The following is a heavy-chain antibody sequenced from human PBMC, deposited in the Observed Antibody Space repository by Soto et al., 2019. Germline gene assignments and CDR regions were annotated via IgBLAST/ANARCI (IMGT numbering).Heavy chain of an antibody. CDR3: ARSYQAPRGFDP. Sequence: SETLSLTCTVSGGSISSGGYYWSWIRQHPGKGLEWIGYIYYSGSTYYNPSLKSRVTISVDTSKNQFSLKLSSVTAADTAVYYCARSYQAPRGFDPWGQGTLVTVSS. J-gene: IGHJ5*02. D-gene: IGHD2-2*01. V-gene: IGHV4-31*03. CDR1: GGSISSGGYY. CDR2: IYYSGST.